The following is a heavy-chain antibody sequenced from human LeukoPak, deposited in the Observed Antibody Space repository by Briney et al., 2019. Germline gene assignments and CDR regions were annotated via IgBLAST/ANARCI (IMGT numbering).Heavy chain of an antibody. J-gene: IGHJ5*02. CDR2: IYYSGST. CDR1: GGPISSTNSY. D-gene: IGHD2-15*01. Sequence: SETLCLTCTVSGGPISSTNSYWGWIRQPPGKGLEGIVSIYYSGSTHYNPALKSRGSICVDASRSEFSLRLRSVTDGDTEIYYCARNRSDCSSGSCSFTGFAPWGQGILVTVSS. CDR3: ARNRSDCSSGSCSFTGFAP. V-gene: IGHV4-39*01.